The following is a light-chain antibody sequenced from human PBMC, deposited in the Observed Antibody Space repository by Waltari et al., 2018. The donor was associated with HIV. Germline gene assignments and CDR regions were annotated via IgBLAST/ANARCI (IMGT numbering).Light chain of an antibody. CDR1: SSNIGRHE. V-gene: IGLV1-47*01. CDR2: RNN. Sequence: QSVLTQPPSASGTPGQRVTLSCSGSSSNIGRHEVYWYQQLPGTAPKLLIYRNNQRPSGVPDRFSGSKSGTSASLAISGLRSEDEADYYCATWNDSLSGYVFGTGTKVTV. J-gene: IGLJ1*01. CDR3: ATWNDSLSGYV.